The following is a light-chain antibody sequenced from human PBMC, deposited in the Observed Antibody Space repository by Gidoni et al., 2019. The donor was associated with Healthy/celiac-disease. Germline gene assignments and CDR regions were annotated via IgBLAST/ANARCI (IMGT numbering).Light chain of an antibody. CDR1: SGSIASNY. CDR3: QSYDSRSVV. J-gene: IGLJ2*01. V-gene: IGLV6-57*01. CDR2: EDN. Sequence: NFMLTQPHSVSESPGKTVTISCTRSSGSIASNYVQWYQQRPGSSPTTVIYEDNQRPSGVPDRFSGSIDSSSNSASLTISGLKTEDEADYYCQSYDSRSVVFGGGTTLTVL.